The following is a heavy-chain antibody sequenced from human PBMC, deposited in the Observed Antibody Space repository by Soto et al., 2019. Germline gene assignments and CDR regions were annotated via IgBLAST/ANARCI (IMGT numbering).Heavy chain of an antibody. CDR1: GFTFSSYA. CDR3: ARQRWPQLYDY. CDR2: ISYDGSNK. D-gene: IGHD1-1*01. Sequence: GGSLRLSCAASGFTFSSYAMHWVRQAPGKGLEWVAVISYDGSNKYYADSVKGRFTISRDNSKNTLYLQMNSLRAEDTAVYYCARQRWPQLYDYWGQGTLVTVSS. J-gene: IGHJ4*02. V-gene: IGHV3-30-3*01.